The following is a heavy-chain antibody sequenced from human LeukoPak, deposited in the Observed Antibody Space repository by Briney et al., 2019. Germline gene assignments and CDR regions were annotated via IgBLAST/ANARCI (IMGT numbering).Heavy chain of an antibody. Sequence: SVKVSCKASGGTFSSYAIIWVRQAPGQGLEWMGGIIPILGTANYAQKFQGRVTITADESTSTAYMELSSLRSEDTAVYYCARDRYDSSGDYYFDYWGQGTLVTVSS. V-gene: IGHV1-69*13. CDR2: IIPILGTA. J-gene: IGHJ4*02. CDR1: GGTFSSYA. CDR3: ARDRYDSSGDYYFDY. D-gene: IGHD3-22*01.